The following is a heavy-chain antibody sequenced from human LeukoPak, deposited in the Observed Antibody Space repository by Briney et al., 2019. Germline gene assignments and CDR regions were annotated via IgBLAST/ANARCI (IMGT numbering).Heavy chain of an antibody. CDR3: AELGITMIGGV. D-gene: IGHD3-10*02. J-gene: IGHJ6*04. CDR2: ISSSGSTI. V-gene: IGHV3-48*04. Sequence: GGSLRLSCAASGFTFSSYSMNWVRQAPGKVLEWVSYISSSGSTIYYADSVKGRFTISRDNAKNSLYLQMNSLRAEDTAVYYCAELGITMIGGVWGKGTTVTISS. CDR1: GFTFSSYS.